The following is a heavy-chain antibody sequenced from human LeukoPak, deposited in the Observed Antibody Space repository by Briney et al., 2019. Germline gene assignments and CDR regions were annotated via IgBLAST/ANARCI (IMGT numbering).Heavy chain of an antibody. CDR1: GLTFSSYS. V-gene: IGHV3-21*01. Sequence: PGGSLRLSCAASGLTFSSYSMNWVRQAPGKGLEWVSSISSSSYIYYADSVKGRFTISRDNAKNSLYLQMNSLRAEDTAVYYCARAPGSYYAGHAFDIWGQGTMVTVSS. D-gene: IGHD1-26*01. J-gene: IGHJ3*02. CDR2: ISSSSYI. CDR3: ARAPGSYYAGHAFDI.